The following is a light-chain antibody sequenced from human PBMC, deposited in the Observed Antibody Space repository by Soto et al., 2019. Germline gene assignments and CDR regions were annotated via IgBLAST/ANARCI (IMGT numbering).Light chain of an antibody. CDR2: EVS. J-gene: IGLJ3*02. V-gene: IGLV2-14*01. CDR3: SSYTSTSSWV. CDR1: SSDVGGYNY. Sequence: QSALTQPASVSGSPGQSITISCTGTSSDVGGYNYASWYQHHPGKAPKVMIYEVSNRPSGVSNRFSGSKSGNTASLTISGLQAEDEADYYCSSYTSTSSWVFGGGTKATVL.